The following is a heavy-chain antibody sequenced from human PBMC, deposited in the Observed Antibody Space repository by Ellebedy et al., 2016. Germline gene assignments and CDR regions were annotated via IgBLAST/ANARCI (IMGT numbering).Heavy chain of an antibody. CDR1: GGTFSSYA. D-gene: IGHD5-12*01. J-gene: IGHJ4*02. CDR2: IIPIFGTA. Sequence: ASVKVSCKASGGTFSSYAISWVRQAPGQGLEWMGGIIPIFGTANYAQKFQGRVTMTRNTSISTAYMDLSGLRSEDTAVYYCARAEGVVDMVSERGYSGYDLDYWGQGTLVTVSS. V-gene: IGHV1-69*05. CDR3: ARAEGVVDMVSERGYSGYDLDY.